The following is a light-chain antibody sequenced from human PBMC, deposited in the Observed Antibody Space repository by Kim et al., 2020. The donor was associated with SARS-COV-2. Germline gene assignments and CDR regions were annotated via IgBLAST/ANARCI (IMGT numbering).Light chain of an antibody. V-gene: IGLV2-23*02. CDR3: CSYAGSSSQV. CDR1: SSDVGSYNL. J-gene: IGLJ1*01. Sequence: GHSITISSAGTSSDVGSYNLVSGYQQHPGKAPKLMIYEVSKRPSAVSNRFSGSKSGNTASLTISGLQAEDEADYYCCSYAGSSSQVFGTGTKVTVL. CDR2: EVS.